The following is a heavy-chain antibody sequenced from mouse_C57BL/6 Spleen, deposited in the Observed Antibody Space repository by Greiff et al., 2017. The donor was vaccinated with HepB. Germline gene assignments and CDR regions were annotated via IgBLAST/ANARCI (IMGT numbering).Heavy chain of an antibody. CDR2: INPSTGGT. D-gene: IGHD1-1*01. CDR1: GYSFTGYY. V-gene: IGHV1-42*01. Sequence: VQLQQSGPELVKPGASVKISCKASGYSFTGYYMNWVKQSPEKSLEWIGEINPSTGGTTYNQKFKAKATLTVDKSSSTAYMQLKSLTSEDSAVYDCARCDYGSLYAMDYWGQGTSVTVST. CDR3: ARCDYGSLYAMDY. J-gene: IGHJ4*01.